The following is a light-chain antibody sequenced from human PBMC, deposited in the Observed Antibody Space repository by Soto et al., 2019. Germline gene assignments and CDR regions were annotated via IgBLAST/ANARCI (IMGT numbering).Light chain of an antibody. CDR2: AAS. Sequence: AIQLTQSPSSLSASVGDRVTITCRASQVINSFLAWYQQKPGKAPKLLIYAASSLQTGVPSRFSGSGSGTEFTLTITSLLPDDFATYFCQQYSSYSLPTFGGGTKVDIK. CDR1: QVINSF. J-gene: IGKJ4*01. CDR3: QQYSSYSLPT. V-gene: IGKV1-13*02.